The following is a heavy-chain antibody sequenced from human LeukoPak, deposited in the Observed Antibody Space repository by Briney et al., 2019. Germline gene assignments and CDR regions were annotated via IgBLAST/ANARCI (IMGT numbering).Heavy chain of an antibody. CDR2: INPNSGGT. D-gene: IGHD3-22*01. V-gene: IGHV1-2*02. CDR3: ARDGGYYDSSGSPGGYFDL. J-gene: IGHJ2*01. CDR1: GYTFISYS. Sequence: ASVKVSCKASGYTFISYSMNWVRQAPGQGLEWMGWINPNSGGTNYAQKFQGRVTMTRDTSISTAYMELSRLRSDDTAVYYCARDGGYYDSSGSPGGYFDLWGRGTLVTVSS.